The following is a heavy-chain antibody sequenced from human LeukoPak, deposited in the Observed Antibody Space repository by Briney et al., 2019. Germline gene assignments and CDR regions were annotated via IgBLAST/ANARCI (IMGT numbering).Heavy chain of an antibody. CDR1: GFTFSTYW. CDR3: ARGRYSGTTYYFDY. CDR2: IKQDGTEK. D-gene: IGHD5-12*01. Sequence: GGSLRLSCAASGFTFSTYWMSWVRQAPGKGLEWVAVIKQDGTEKYYVDSVKGRFTISRDNAKNSLYLQMNSLRAEGTAMYYCARGRYSGTTYYFDYWGQGTLVTVSS. J-gene: IGHJ4*02. V-gene: IGHV3-7*03.